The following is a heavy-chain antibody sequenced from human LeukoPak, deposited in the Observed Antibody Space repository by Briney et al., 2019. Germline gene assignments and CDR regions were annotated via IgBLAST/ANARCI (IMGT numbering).Heavy chain of an antibody. CDR1: GFTFSSYW. CDR2: INSDGSTT. Sequence: GGSLRLSCADSGFTFSSYWMHWVRQAPGKGLVWISRINSDGSTTNYADSVKGRFTISRDNAKNTLYLQMNSLRAEDTAMYYCARGSAVTRVHWGQGTLVTVSS. J-gene: IGHJ4*02. D-gene: IGHD4-11*01. CDR3: ARGSAVTRVH. V-gene: IGHV3-74*01.